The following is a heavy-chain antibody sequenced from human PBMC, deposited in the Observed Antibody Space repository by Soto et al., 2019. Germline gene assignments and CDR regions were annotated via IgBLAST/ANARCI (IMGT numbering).Heavy chain of an antibody. CDR1: GFTFGSYW. CDR3: AKGRPGVPYYYGMDV. CDR2: IKWDASEK. D-gene: IGHD6-6*01. J-gene: IGHJ6*02. V-gene: IGHV3-7*01. Sequence: PGGSLRLSCAASGFTFGSYWMSWVRQAPGKGLEWLATIKWDASEKKYVDSVKGRFTMSRDNAKNSLYLQMDSLRAEDTAVYYCAKGRPGVPYYYGMDVWGQGTTVTVSS.